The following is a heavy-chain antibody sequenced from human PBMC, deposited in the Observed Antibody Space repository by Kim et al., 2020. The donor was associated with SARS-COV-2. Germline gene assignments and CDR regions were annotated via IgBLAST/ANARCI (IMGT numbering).Heavy chain of an antibody. CDR3: ARGSLLWFGEGKNYFDY. CDR2: ISYEGSKK. J-gene: IGHJ4*02. D-gene: IGHD3-10*01. CDR1: GLIFSNNA. V-gene: IGHV3-30*04. Sequence: GGSLRLSCAASGLIFSNNAMHWVRQAPGKGLEWVSVISYEGSKKYYADSLKGRFTISRDNSKNTLYLQMNSLTPEDTAVYYCARGSLLWFGEGKNYFDYWGQGTLVTVSS.